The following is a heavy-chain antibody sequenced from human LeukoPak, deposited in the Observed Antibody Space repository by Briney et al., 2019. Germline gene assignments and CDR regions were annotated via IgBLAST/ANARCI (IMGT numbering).Heavy chain of an antibody. CDR2: IYPGDSDA. J-gene: IGHJ4*02. CDR1: GSSFTSYW. Sequence: KHGESLKISCKGSGSSFTSYWIGWVRQMPGKGLEWMGIIYPGDSDARYSPSFQGQVTISADKSISTAYLQWSSLKASDTAMYYCARLLRNIAAAVYYFDYWGQGTLVTVSS. D-gene: IGHD6-13*01. V-gene: IGHV5-51*01. CDR3: ARLLRNIAAAVYYFDY.